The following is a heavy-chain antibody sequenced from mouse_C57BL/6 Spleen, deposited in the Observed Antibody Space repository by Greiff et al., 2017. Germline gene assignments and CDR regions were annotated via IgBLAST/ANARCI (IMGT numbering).Heavy chain of an antibody. CDR3: ARFWPYAMDY. Sequence: VQLQQSGPELVKPGASVKISCKASGYTFTDYYMNWVKQSHGKSLEWIGDINPNYGGTSYNQKFKGKATLTVDKSSSTAYMELRSLTSEDSAVYYCARFWPYAMDYWGQGTSVTVSS. CDR2: INPNYGGT. V-gene: IGHV1-26*01. J-gene: IGHJ4*01. CDR1: GYTFTDYY.